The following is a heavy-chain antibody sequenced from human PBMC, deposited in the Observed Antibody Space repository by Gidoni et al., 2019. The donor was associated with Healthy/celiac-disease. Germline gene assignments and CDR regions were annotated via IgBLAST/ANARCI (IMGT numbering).Heavy chain of an antibody. CDR3: AKDIAPVFRAAGPGYYGMDV. J-gene: IGHJ6*02. CDR1: GFTFDDYA. D-gene: IGHD6-13*01. Sequence: EVQLVASGGGLVQPGRSLRLSCAASGFTFDDYAMHWVRQAPGKGLEWVSGISWNSGSIGYADSVKGRFTISRDNAKNSLYLQMNSLRAEDTALYYCAKDIAPVFRAAGPGYYGMDVWGQGTTVTVSS. V-gene: IGHV3-9*01. CDR2: ISWNSGSI.